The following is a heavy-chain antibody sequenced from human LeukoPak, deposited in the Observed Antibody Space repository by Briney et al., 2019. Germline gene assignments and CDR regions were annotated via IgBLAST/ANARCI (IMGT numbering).Heavy chain of an antibody. Sequence: GGSLRLSCAASGFTFSTYAMSWVRQAPGKGPEWVSTISVSGGSTYYADSVKGRCTISRDNSKNMLYLQMNSLRAEDTAVYYCASNSGSGEKWGQGTMVTVSS. CDR2: ISVSGGST. D-gene: IGHD2-15*01. CDR3: ASNSGSGEK. V-gene: IGHV3-23*01. CDR1: GFTFSTYA. J-gene: IGHJ3*01.